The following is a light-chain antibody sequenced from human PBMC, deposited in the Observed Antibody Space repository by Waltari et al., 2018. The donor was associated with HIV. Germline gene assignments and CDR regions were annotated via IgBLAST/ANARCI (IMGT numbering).Light chain of an antibody. CDR3: GTWDSSLSVWL. CDR1: SSNIGINY. Sequence: QSVLTQPPSVSAAPGQKVTISCSGRSSNIGINYVSWYRQLPGTAPKLLIYDNDKRPSGIPDRFSGSKSGTSATLGITGLQTGDEADYYCGTWDSSLSVWLFGGGTKLTVL. J-gene: IGLJ3*02. V-gene: IGLV1-51*01. CDR2: DND.